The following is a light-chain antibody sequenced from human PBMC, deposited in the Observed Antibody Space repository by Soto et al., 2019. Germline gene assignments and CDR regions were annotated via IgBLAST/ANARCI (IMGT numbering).Light chain of an antibody. CDR3: QQYESYPMT. V-gene: IGKV1-5*03. J-gene: IGKJ4*01. Sequence: DSQMTQYPSTLSASVGDRVTITCRASQSISSWLAWYQQKPGKAPKLLISKASTLHSGVPPRFSDSGSGTEFTLIISSLQPDVFATYYCQQYESYPMTFGGGTKVEIK. CDR2: KAS. CDR1: QSISSW.